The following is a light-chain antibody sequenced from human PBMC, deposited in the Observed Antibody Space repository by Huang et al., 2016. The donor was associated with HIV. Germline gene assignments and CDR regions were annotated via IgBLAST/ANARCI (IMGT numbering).Light chain of an antibody. CDR2: GAS. CDR3: QQYGSSSTWT. Sequence: EIVLTQSPGTLSLSPGEKATLPCRASQSVSRRYLAWYQQKPGQAPRLLIYGASRRDTGIPDRFSGSGSGTDFTLTISSLEPEDFAVYYCQQYGSSSTWTFGQGTKVEIK. J-gene: IGKJ1*01. V-gene: IGKV3-20*01. CDR1: QSVSRRY.